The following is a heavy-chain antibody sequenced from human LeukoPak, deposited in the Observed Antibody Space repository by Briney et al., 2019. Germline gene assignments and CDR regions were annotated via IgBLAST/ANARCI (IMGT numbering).Heavy chain of an antibody. V-gene: IGHV4-59*01. Sequence: PSETLSLTCTVSGGSINNYYWCWIRQPPGKGLDLIGYFYYSGSASYNPSLQSRVTISVDTSMNPFSLQLSCVTAADTAVYYCARYRNEALFAFDIWGQGTMVTVSS. J-gene: IGHJ3*02. D-gene: IGHD1-14*01. CDR1: GGSINNYY. CDR3: ARYRNEALFAFDI. CDR2: FYYSGSA.